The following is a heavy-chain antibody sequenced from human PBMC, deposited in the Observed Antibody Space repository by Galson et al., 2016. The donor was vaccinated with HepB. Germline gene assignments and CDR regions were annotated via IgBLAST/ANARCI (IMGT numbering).Heavy chain of an antibody. CDR2: INAGNGDT. CDR1: GYTFTSFA. Sequence: SVKVSCKASGYTFTSFAMHWVRQAPGQRLEWMGWINAGNGDTKNSQNFQDRFTISRDTSASTSYMELSSLTSEDTAVYYCARAYYTNAGCHTGYYFDYWGQGTLVTVSS. J-gene: IGHJ4*02. V-gene: IGHV1-3*01. D-gene: IGHD2-8*01. CDR3: ARAYYTNAGCHTGYYFDY.